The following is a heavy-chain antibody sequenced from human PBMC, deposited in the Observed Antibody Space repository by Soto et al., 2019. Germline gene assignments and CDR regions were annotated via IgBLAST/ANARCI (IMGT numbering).Heavy chain of an antibody. CDR2: ISAYNGNT. V-gene: IGHV1-18*01. CDR3: ARDYYDSSGYYRPNNFDY. J-gene: IGHJ4*02. Sequence: ASVKVSCKASSYTFTSYGISWVRQAPGQGLEWMGWISAYNGNTNYAQKLQGRVTMTTDTSTSTAYMELRSLRSDDTAVYYCARDYYDSSGYYRPNNFDYWGQGTLVTVSS. CDR1: SYTFTSYG. D-gene: IGHD3-22*01.